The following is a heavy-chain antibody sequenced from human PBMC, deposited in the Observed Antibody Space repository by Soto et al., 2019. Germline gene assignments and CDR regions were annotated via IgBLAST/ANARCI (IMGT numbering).Heavy chain of an antibody. CDR3: ARLRYYYDSSGYFDY. CDR2: IYYSGST. Sequence: PSETLSLTCTVSGGSISSYYWSWIRQPPGKGLEWIGYIYYSGSTNYNPSLKSRVTISVDTSKNQFSLKLSSVTAADTAVYYCARLRYYYDSSGYFDYWGRGTLVTVSS. J-gene: IGHJ4*02. CDR1: GGSISSYY. D-gene: IGHD3-22*01. V-gene: IGHV4-59*08.